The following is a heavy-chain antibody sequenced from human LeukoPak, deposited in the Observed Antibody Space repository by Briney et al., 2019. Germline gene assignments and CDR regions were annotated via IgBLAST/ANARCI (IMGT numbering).Heavy chain of an antibody. V-gene: IGHV1-2*02. CDR2: INPNSGGT. J-gene: IGHJ1*01. D-gene: IGHD6-6*01. Sequence: ASVKASCKASGYTFTGYYMHWVRQAPGQGLEWMGWINPNSGGTNYAQKFQGRVTMTRDTSISTAYMELSRLRSDDTAVYYCAREPYSSSSFEYFQHWGQGTLVTVSS. CDR3: AREPYSSSSFEYFQH. CDR1: GYTFTGYY.